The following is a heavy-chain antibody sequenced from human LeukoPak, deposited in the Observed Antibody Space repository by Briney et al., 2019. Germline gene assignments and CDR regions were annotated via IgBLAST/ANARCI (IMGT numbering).Heavy chain of an antibody. J-gene: IGHJ5*02. V-gene: IGHV3-48*04. CDR2: ISSSGSTR. Sequence: PGGSLRLSCAASGFTFSTYNMNWVRQAPGKGLEWVSYISSSGSTRYYADSVKGRFTISRDNAKSSLYLQMNSLRAEDTAVYYCARMYSSSWYGCDPWGQGTLVTVSS. CDR3: ARMYSSSWYGCDP. D-gene: IGHD6-13*01. CDR1: GFTFSTYN.